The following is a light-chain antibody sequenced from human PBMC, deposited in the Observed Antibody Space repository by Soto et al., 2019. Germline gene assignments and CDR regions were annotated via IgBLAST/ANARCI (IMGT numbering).Light chain of an antibody. CDR1: QSVSSSY. J-gene: IGKJ1*01. CDR3: QQYGSTAT. CDR2: GAS. Sequence: SGFTQSPSTLSLSPGERVTLSCRASQSVSSSYLAWYQQKPGQAPRLLIYGASSRATGIPDRFSGSGSGTDFTLTISRLEPEDFAVYYCQQYGSTATFGQGTKVDI. V-gene: IGKV3-20*01.